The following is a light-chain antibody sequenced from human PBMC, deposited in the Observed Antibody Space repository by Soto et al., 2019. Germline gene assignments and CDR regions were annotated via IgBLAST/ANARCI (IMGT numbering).Light chain of an antibody. Sequence: IQMTQSPSSLSASIGDTVTITCRASQGIDTSLAWYQQKPGKAPKLLIYAASTLQSGVPSRFSGSGSGTDFTLTISCLQSEDFATYYCQQYYSYPWTFGQGTKVDIK. V-gene: IGKV1-8*01. J-gene: IGKJ1*01. CDR1: QGIDTS. CDR3: QQYYSYPWT. CDR2: AAS.